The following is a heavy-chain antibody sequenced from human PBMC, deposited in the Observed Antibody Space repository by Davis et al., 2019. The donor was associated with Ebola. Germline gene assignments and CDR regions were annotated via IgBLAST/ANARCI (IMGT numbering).Heavy chain of an antibody. CDR1: GGSISSSSYY. Sequence: MPSETLSLTCTVSGGSISSSSYYWGWIRQPPGKGLEWIGSIYYSGSTYYNPSLKSRVTISVDTSKNQFSLKLSSVTAADTAVYYCARDPLVVVPAAYYYGMDVWGQGTTVTVSS. V-gene: IGHV4-39*02. CDR3: ARDPLVVVPAAYYYGMDV. D-gene: IGHD2-2*01. CDR2: IYYSGST. J-gene: IGHJ6*02.